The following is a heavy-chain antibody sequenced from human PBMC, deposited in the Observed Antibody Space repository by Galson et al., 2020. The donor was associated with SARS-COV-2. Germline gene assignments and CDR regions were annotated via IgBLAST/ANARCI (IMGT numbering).Heavy chain of an antibody. J-gene: IGHJ6*02. CDR2: IYNSGSS. CDR3: ARHLRTMAGGIIMTYFYYALDV. Sequence: QASETLSLTCTVSGGSISNYYWSWIRQPPGKGLEWIGYIYNSGSSNYNPSLKSRVTISSDTSKNQFSLKLRSVNAADTAMYYCARHLRTMAGGIIMTYFYYALDVWGQGTTVIVSS. CDR1: GGSISNYY. V-gene: IGHV4-59*01. D-gene: IGHD3-10*01.